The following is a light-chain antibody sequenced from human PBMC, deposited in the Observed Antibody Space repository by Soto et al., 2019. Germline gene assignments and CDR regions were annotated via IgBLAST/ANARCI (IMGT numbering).Light chain of an antibody. CDR3: SSYAGNYTLD. J-gene: IGLJ2*01. Sequence: QSALTQPRSVSGSPGQSVTISCTGTSSDVGTYNSVSWYQQHPGKAPKLIIYDVNKRPSGVPDRFSGSMSGNTAFLTISGLQADDEADYHCSSYAGNYTLDFGGGTKLTVL. CDR1: SSDVGTYNS. CDR2: DVN. V-gene: IGLV2-11*01.